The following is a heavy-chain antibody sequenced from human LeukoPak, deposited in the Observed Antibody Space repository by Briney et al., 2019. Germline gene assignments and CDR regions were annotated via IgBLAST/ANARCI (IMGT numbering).Heavy chain of an antibody. CDR3: ARGDYGDKFDY. D-gene: IGHD4-17*01. V-gene: IGHV1-18*01. Sequence: GASVKVSCKASGYTFTSYDINWVRQAPGQGLEWMGWISAYNGNTNYAQNTNYAQKLQGRVTMTTETSTSTAYMEVRSLRSDDTAVYYCARGDYGDKFDYWGQGTLVTISS. CDR1: GYTFTSYD. CDR2: ISAYNGNTNYAQNT. J-gene: IGHJ4*02.